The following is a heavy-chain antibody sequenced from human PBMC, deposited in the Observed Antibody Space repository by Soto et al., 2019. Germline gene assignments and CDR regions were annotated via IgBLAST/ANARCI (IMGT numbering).Heavy chain of an antibody. CDR3: ARWGGSYYESCFDP. CDR2: TSSDGNTK. CDR1: GFSFRNYG. Sequence: QVLLVESGGGVVQPGTSLRLSCAASGFSFRNYGMHWVRQAPGKGLEWVAVTSSDGNTKNYAASVKGRFTISSDTSKNTLYLQMSSLGAEDTALYYCARWGGSYYESCFDPWGQGTLVIVSS. V-gene: IGHV3-33*01. D-gene: IGHD1-26*01. J-gene: IGHJ5*02.